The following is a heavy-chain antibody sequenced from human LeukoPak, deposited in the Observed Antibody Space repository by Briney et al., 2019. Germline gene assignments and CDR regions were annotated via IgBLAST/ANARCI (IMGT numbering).Heavy chain of an antibody. J-gene: IGHJ4*02. D-gene: IGHD1-1*01. CDR3: ARVRLEYGFDY. Sequence: PSETLSLTCTVSDYSISSGYYWGWIRQPPGKGLEWIGSIYHSGSTYYNPSLKSRVTISVDTSKNQFSLKLSSVTAADTAVYYCARVRLEYGFDYWGQGTLVTVSS. CDR1: DYSISSGYY. CDR2: IYHSGST. V-gene: IGHV4-38-2*02.